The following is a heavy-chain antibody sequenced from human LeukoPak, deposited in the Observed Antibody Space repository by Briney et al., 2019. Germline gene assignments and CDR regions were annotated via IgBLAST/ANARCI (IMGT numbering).Heavy chain of an antibody. J-gene: IGHJ4*02. V-gene: IGHV3-7*01. CDR2: IKDDDTEI. CDR3: ARGGYYNFWTGLVDY. Sequence: PGGSLRLSCAASGFDFNKYWMSSVRQAPGNGLEWVANIKDDDTEITYVDSARGRFTVSRDNAKNSLYLQLISLRPEDAAVYFCARGGYYNFWTGLVDYWGLGTRVTVSS. D-gene: IGHD3/OR15-3a*01. CDR1: GFDFNKYW.